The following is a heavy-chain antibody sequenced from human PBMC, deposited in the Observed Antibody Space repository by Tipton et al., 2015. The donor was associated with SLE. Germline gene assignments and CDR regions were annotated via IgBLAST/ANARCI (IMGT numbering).Heavy chain of an antibody. CDR3: VKDLGQQLVYYFDY. D-gene: IGHD6-13*01. CDR2: ISSNGGST. CDR1: GFTFSSYA. Sequence: GSLRLSCAASGFTFSSYAMHWVRQAPGKGLEYVSAISSNGGSTYYADSVKGRFTISRDNSKNTLYLQMSSLRAEDTAVYYCVKDLGQQLVYYFDYWGQGTLVTVSS. V-gene: IGHV3-64D*09. J-gene: IGHJ4*02.